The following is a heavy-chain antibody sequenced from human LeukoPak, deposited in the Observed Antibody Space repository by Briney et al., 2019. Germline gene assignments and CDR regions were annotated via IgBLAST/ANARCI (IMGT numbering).Heavy chain of an antibody. D-gene: IGHD4-17*01. CDR3: ARDGGDHYFDY. J-gene: IGHJ4*02. CDR2: IWYDGSNK. CDR1: GFTFSSSW. V-gene: IGHV3-33*08. Sequence: PGGSLRLSCVASGFTFSSSWMSWVRQAPGKGLEWVAVIWYDGSNKYYADSVKGRFTISRDNSKNTLYLQMNSLRAEDTAVYYCARDGGDHYFDYWGQGTLVTVSS.